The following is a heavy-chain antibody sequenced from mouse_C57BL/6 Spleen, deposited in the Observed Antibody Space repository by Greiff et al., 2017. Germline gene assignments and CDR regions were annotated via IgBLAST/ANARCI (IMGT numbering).Heavy chain of an antibody. V-gene: IGHV1-15*01. Sequence: QVQLKESGAELVRPGASVTLSCKASGYTFTDYEMHWVKQTPVHGLEWIGAIDPETGGTAYNQKFKGKAILTADKSSSTAYMALRSLTSEDAAVYYCTGYGSSYGAMDYWGQGTSVTVSS. CDR3: TGYGSSYGAMDY. CDR2: IDPETGGT. CDR1: GYTFTDYE. J-gene: IGHJ4*01. D-gene: IGHD1-1*01.